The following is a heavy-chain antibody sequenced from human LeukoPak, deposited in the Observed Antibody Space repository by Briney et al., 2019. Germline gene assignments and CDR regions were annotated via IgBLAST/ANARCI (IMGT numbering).Heavy chain of an antibody. Sequence: GRSLRLSCAASGFTFSNAWMSWVRQAPGKGLEWVGRIKSKTDGGTTDYAAPVKGRFTISRDDSKNTLYLQMNSLKTEDTAVYYCAKDTGYSYGQKTDYYMDVWGKGTTVTVFS. CDR1: GFTFSNAW. CDR2: IKSKTDGGTT. D-gene: IGHD5-18*01. V-gene: IGHV3-15*01. J-gene: IGHJ6*03. CDR3: AKDTGYSYGQKTDYYMDV.